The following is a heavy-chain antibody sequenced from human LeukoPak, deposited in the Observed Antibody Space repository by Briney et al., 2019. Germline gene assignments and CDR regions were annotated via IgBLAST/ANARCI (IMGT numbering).Heavy chain of an antibody. D-gene: IGHD6-19*01. V-gene: IGHV5-51*01. CDR2: IYPGDSDT. Sequence: GESLKISCKGSGYSFTSYWIGWVRQMPGKGLEWMGIIYPGDSDTRYSPSFQGQVTISADKSISTAYLQWSSLKASDTAIYYCARRGAVAGTMSWFDPWGQGTLVTVSS. CDR1: GYSFTSYW. CDR3: ARRGAVAGTMSWFDP. J-gene: IGHJ5*02.